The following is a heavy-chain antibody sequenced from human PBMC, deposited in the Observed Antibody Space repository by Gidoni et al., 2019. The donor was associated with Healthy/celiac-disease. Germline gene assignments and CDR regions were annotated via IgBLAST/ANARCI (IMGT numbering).Heavy chain of an antibody. J-gene: IGHJ3*02. D-gene: IGHD3-9*01. Sequence: QVQLVESGGGVVQPGRSLRLSCAASGFTFSSYAMHWVRQAPGKGLEWVAVISYDGSNKYYADSVKGRFTISRDNSKNTLYLQMNSLRAEDTAVYYCAREREYDILTGPTLGSGAFDIWGQGTMVTVSS. V-gene: IGHV3-30*04. CDR3: AREREYDILTGPTLGSGAFDI. CDR2: ISYDGSNK. CDR1: GFTFSSYA.